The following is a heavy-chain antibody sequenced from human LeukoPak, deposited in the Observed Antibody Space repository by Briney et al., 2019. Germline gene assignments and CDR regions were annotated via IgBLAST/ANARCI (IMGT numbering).Heavy chain of an antibody. J-gene: IGHJ6*02. D-gene: IGHD3-22*01. Sequence: ASVKVSCKASGGTFSSYAISWVRQAPGQGLEWMGRIIPILGIANYAQKFQGRVTITADKSTSTAYMELSSLRSEDTAVYYCARDLGGYNYYYYGMDVWGQGTTVNVSS. CDR2: IIPILGIA. V-gene: IGHV1-69*04. CDR1: GGTFSSYA. CDR3: ARDLGGYNYYYYGMDV.